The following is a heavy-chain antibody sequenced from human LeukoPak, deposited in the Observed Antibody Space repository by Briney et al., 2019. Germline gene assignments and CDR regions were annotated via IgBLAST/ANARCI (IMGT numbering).Heavy chain of an antibody. CDR3: ARGDIYIDY. CDR1: GGSISSYH. V-gene: IGHV4-59*01. CDR2: SYYSGST. J-gene: IGHJ4*02. Sequence: PSETLSLTCTVSGGSISSYHWSWFRQPPGKGLEWIGYSYYSGSTNHNPSLKRPVTISADTSKNQVSLKVSSVTVAYTAVYYCARGDIYIDYWGEGTLVTLSS. D-gene: IGHD2-15*01.